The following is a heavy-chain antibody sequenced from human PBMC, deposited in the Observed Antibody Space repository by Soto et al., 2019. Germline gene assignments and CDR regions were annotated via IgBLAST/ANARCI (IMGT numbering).Heavy chain of an antibody. Sequence: SETLSLTCAVYGGSFSGYYWSWIRQPPGKGLEWIGEINHSGSTNYNPSLKSRVTISVDTSKNQFSLKLSSVTAADTAVYYCARGFDYYGSGYAFDYWGQGTLVTVSS. J-gene: IGHJ4*02. D-gene: IGHD3-10*01. V-gene: IGHV4-34*01. CDR3: ARGFDYYGSGYAFDY. CDR1: GGSFSGYY. CDR2: INHSGST.